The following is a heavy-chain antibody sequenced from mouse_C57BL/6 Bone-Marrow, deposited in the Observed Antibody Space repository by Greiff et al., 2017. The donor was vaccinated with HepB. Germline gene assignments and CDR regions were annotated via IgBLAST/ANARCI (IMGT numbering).Heavy chain of an antibody. D-gene: IGHD2-12*01. Sequence: EVQGVESGGDLVKPGGSLKLSCAASGFTFSSYGMSWVRQTPDKRLEWVATISSGGSYTYYPDSVKGRFTISRDNAKNTLYLQMSSLKSEDTAMYYCARLGYYTDWFAYWGQGTLVTVSA. V-gene: IGHV5-6*01. CDR3: ARLGYYTDWFAY. CDR1: GFTFSSYG. J-gene: IGHJ3*01. CDR2: ISSGGSYT.